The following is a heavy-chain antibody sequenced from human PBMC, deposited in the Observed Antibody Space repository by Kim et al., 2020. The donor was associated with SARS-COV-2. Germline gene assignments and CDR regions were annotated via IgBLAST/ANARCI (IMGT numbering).Heavy chain of an antibody. V-gene: IGHV3-15*01. Sequence: GGSLRLSCAASGFTFSNAWMSWVRQAPGKGLEWVGRIKSKTDGGTTDYAAPVKGRFTISRDDSKNTLYLQMNSLKTEDTAVYYCTTDIIAGYSGYDGSAITDYWGQGTLVTVSS. D-gene: IGHD5-12*01. J-gene: IGHJ4*02. CDR1: GFTFSNAW. CDR3: TTDIIAGYSGYDGSAITDY. CDR2: IKSKTDGGTT.